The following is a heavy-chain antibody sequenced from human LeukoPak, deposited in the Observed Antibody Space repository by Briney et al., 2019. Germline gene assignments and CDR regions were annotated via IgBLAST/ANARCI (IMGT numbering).Heavy chain of an antibody. CDR1: GFTFSSYG. V-gene: IGHV3-23*01. D-gene: IGHD6-13*01. J-gene: IGHJ4*02. CDR2: ISGSGGST. CDR3: AKDRGPSSSWYY. Sequence: GGSLRLSCAASGFTFSSYGTSWVRQAPGKGLEWVSAISGSGGSTYYADSVKGRFTISRDNSKNTLYLQMNSLRAEDTAVYYCAKDRGPSSSWYYWGQGTLVAVSS.